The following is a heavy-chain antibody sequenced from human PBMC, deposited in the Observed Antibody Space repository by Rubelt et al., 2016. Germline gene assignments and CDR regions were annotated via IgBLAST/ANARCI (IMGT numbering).Heavy chain of an antibody. CDR2: INAGNGNT. CDR1: GYTFTSYA. Sequence: QVQLVQSGAEVKKPGASVTVSCKASGYTFTSYAMHWVRQAPGQRLEWMGWINAGNGNTKYSQKFQGRVTITRDTSASTAYMELSSLRSEDTAVYYCARGYCSGGSCYYFDYWGQGTLVTVSS. D-gene: IGHD2-15*01. J-gene: IGHJ4*02. V-gene: IGHV1-3*01. CDR3: ARGYCSGGSCYYFDY.